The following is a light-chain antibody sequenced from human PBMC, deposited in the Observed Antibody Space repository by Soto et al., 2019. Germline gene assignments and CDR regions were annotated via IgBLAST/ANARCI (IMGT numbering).Light chain of an antibody. CDR1: ISDVGSYNL. V-gene: IGLV2-23*01. Sequence: LTQPPWVSGSRGQSITIACTGTISDVGSYNLVSWYQQHPGKAPKLMIYEGSKRPSGVSNRFSGSKSGNTAALTSSGLQAEDEADYYSCSYAGSSTYVFGTGTKVTV. CDR2: EGS. CDR3: CSYAGSSTYV. J-gene: IGLJ1*01.